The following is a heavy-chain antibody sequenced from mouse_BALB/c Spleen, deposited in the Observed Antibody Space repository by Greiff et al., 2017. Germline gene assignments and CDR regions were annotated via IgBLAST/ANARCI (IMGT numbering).Heavy chain of an antibody. J-gene: IGHJ3*01. CDR3: ARILRGFAY. D-gene: IGHD1-1*01. Sequence: EVKLQESGPELMKPGASVKISCKASGYSFTSYYMHWVKQSHGKSLEWIGYIDPFNGGTSYNQKFKGKATLTVDKSSSTAYMHLSSLTSEDSAVYYCARILRGFAYWGQGTLVTVSA. V-gene: IGHV1S135*01. CDR2: IDPFNGGT. CDR1: GYSFTSYY.